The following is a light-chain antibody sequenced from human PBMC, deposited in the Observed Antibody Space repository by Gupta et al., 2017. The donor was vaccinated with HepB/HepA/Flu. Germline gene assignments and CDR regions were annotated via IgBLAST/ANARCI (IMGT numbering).Light chain of an antibody. Sequence: DIQMTQSPSSLSASVGDRVTITCRASQSISSYLNWYQQKPGKAPELLIYAASTLQTGVPSRFSGSGSGTDFTLTVSRLQPEDFATYYCQKKDDTPRTFGGGTKVEIK. CDR1: QSISSY. CDR3: QKKDDTPRT. V-gene: IGKV1-39*01. J-gene: IGKJ4*01. CDR2: AAS.